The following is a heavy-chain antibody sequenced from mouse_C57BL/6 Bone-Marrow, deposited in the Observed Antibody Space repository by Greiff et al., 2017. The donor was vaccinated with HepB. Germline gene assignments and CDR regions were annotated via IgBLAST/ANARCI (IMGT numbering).Heavy chain of an antibody. V-gene: IGHV5-17*01. J-gene: IGHJ1*03. CDR2: ISSGSSTL. D-gene: IGHD1-1*01. CDR1: GFTFSDYG. Sequence: EVQLVESGGGLVKPGGSLKLSCAASGFTFSDYGMHWVRQAPEKGLEWVAYISSGSSTLYYADTVKGRFTISRDNAKNTLFLQMTSLRSEDTAMYYLARGGGSSSYWYFDVWGTGTTVTVSA. CDR3: ARGGGSSSYWYFDV.